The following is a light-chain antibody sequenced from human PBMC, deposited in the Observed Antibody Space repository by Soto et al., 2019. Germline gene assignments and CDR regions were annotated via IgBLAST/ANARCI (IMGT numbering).Light chain of an antibody. CDR3: QQFDSSRIYS. CDR1: QSVTSTY. J-gene: IGKJ2*03. CDR2: GGS. Sequence: EILLTQSPGTLSLSPGETATLSCRASQSVTSTYLAWYQQRPGQSPRLIIYGGSTRATGFPDRFSGGGSGTYFTLTISRLEPEESAVYYCHCQQFDSSRIYSFGQGTKLEI. V-gene: IGKV3-20*01.